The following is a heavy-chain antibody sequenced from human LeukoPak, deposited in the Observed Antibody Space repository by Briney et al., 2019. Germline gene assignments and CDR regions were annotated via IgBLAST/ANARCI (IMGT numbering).Heavy chain of an antibody. D-gene: IGHD3-10*01. V-gene: IGHV4-61*01. CDR2: MFYSEST. CDR3: ARQREDYYGSGSYDAFDI. Sequence: SETLSLTCSVSGASVSDGNYYWRWIRQPPGKGLEWIGYMFYSESTKYNPSLKSRVTISVYKSKNQFSLKLSSVTAADTAVYYCARQREDYYGSGSYDAFDIWGQGTMVTVSS. J-gene: IGHJ3*02. CDR1: GASVSDGNYY.